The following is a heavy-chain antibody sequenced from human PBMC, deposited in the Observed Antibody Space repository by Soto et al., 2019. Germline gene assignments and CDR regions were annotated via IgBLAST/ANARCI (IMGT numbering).Heavy chain of an antibody. V-gene: IGHV1-46*02. CDR2: INPTGGDT. D-gene: IGHD2-2*01. Sequence: ASVKVSCKTSGYTFNTYGINWVRQAPGQGFEWMGRINPTGGDTVYAQKFQGRVTVTRDTSTSTVNIELGSLTSKDTAVYYCARGSYASNVFIMDVWGQGTAVTVSS. CDR3: ARGSYASNVFIMDV. J-gene: IGHJ6*02. CDR1: GYTFNTYG.